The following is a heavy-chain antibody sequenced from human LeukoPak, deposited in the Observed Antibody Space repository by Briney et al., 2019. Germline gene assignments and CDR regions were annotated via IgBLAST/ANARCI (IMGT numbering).Heavy chain of an antibody. CDR3: AKNGGDSYGTGHFDY. V-gene: IGHV3-23*01. D-gene: IGHD5-18*01. Sequence: GGSLRLSCAASGFTFSSYVMTWVRQAPGKGLEWVSAIGGSGGNTYYADSVKGRFTISRDNSKNTLYLQMNSLKAEDTAVYYCAKNGGDSYGTGHFDYWGQGALVTVSS. CDR2: IGGSGGNT. CDR1: GFTFSSYV. J-gene: IGHJ4*02.